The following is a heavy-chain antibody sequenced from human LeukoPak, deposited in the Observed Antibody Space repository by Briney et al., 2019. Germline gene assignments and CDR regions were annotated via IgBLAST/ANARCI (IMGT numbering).Heavy chain of an antibody. Sequence: GGSLRLSCAASGFTFSSYSMNWVRQAPGKGLEWVSSIGDSGHTTHYADSVKGRFTISRDNSKNTLYLQMNSLRAEDTAVYYCAKPTATTVTTIRPFDYWGQGTLVTVSS. CDR1: GFTFSSYS. CDR2: IGDSGHTT. CDR3: AKPTATTVTTIRPFDY. J-gene: IGHJ4*02. V-gene: IGHV3-NL1*01. D-gene: IGHD4-17*01.